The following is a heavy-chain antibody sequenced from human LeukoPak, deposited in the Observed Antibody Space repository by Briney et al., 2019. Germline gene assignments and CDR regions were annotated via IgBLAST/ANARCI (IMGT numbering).Heavy chain of an antibody. CDR3: AKLVPSDDFWSGYFGWFDP. J-gene: IGHJ5*02. D-gene: IGHD3-3*01. Sequence: GGSLRLSCAASGFTFSSYAMSWVRQAPGKGLEWVSVISGSGGSTYSADSVKGRFTISRDNSKNTLYLQMNTLTAEDTAVYYCAKLVPSDDFWSGYFGWFDPWGQGTLVTVSS. CDR2: ISGSGGST. CDR1: GFTFSSYA. V-gene: IGHV3-23*01.